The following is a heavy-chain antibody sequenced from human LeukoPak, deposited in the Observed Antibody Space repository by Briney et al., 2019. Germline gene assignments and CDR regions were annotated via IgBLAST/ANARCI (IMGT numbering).Heavy chain of an antibody. J-gene: IGHJ4*02. CDR1: GFTVSTNF. CDR2: INTGGST. D-gene: IGHD2-8*01. V-gene: IGHV3-53*01. Sequence: GGSLRLSCAASGFTVSTNFITWVRQAPGKGLEWVSVINTGGSTYYADSVKGRFTISRDNSKNTVYLQMKSVRAEDTAVYYCAREDAPDYWGQGMLVTVSS. CDR3: AREDAPDY.